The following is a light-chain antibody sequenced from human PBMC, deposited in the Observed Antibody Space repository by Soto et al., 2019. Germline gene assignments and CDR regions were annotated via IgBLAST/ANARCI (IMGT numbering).Light chain of an antibody. CDR3: QQYNNWPPYT. V-gene: IGKV3-15*01. CDR2: GAS. J-gene: IGKJ2*01. Sequence: EIVMTQSPATLSVSPGERATLCCRASRSVSSNLAWYQQKPGQAPRLLIYGASTRATGIPARFSGSGSGTEFTLTISSLQSEDFAMYYCQQYNNWPPYTFGQGTKLEIK. CDR1: RSVSSN.